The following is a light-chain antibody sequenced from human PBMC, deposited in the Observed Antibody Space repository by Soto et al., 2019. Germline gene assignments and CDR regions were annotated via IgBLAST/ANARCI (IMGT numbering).Light chain of an antibody. CDR2: RSS. J-gene: IGKJ4*01. CDR3: QQNYSPPLT. V-gene: IGKV1-39*01. CDR1: QSIAMF. Sequence: DIQMTQSPSSLSASVGDTVIITCRASQSIAMFSSWYQQKPGKAPTLLIYRSSTLQNGVPSRFSGSGSGKYFTLTISSLQLEDFATYYCQQNYSPPLTFGGGTKVEMK.